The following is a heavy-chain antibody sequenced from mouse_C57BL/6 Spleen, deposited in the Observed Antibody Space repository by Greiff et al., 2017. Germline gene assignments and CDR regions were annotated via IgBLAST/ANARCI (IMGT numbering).Heavy chain of an antibody. CDR2: IDPSDSET. D-gene: IGHD1-1*01. V-gene: IGHV1-52*01. CDR1: GYTFTSYW. J-gene: IGHJ2*01. Sequence: QVQLQQPGAELVRPGSSVKLSCKASGYTFTSYWMHWVKQRPIQGLEWIGNIDPSDSETHYNQKFKDKATLTVDKSSSTAYMPLSSLTSEDSAVYYCAREGGSSPFDYWGQGTTLTVSS. CDR3: AREGGSSPFDY.